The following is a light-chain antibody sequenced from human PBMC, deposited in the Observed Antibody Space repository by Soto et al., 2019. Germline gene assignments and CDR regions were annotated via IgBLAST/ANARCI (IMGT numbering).Light chain of an antibody. CDR3: SSYTSSSTRV. V-gene: IGLV2-14*01. CDR2: EVS. J-gene: IGLJ1*01. Sequence: QSALTQPASVSGSPGQSITISCTGTSSDVGGYNYVSWYQQHPGKAPKLMIYEVSNRLSGISNRFSGSKSGNTASLTISGLQAEDEADYYCSSYTSSSTRVFGTGTKVTV. CDR1: SSDVGGYNY.